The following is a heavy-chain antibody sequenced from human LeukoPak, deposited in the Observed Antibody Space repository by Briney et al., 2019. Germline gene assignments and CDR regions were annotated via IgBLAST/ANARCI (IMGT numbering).Heavy chain of an antibody. J-gene: IGHJ1*01. V-gene: IGHV4-4*02. D-gene: IGHD6-6*01. CDR1: GGSISSSNW. Sequence: SGTLSLTCAVSGGSISSSNWWSWVRQPPGKGLEWIGEIHHSGSTNYNPSLQSRVTISVDTSKIQFSLNLNSVTAADTAVYYCARGGAARLHFQNWGQGTLVTVSS. CDR3: ARGGAARLHFQN. CDR2: IHHSGST.